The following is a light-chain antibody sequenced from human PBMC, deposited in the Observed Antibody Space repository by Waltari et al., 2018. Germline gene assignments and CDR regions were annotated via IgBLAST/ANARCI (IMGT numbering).Light chain of an antibody. Sequence: AIQMTQSPSSLSASVGDRVTITCRASQGIRNDLGWYQQRPGKAPKLLIYSASLLQSGVPPRFSGSGSGTDFTLTIDSLQPEDFATYYCLQDYNYPWTFGQGTKVEI. CDR2: SAS. J-gene: IGKJ1*01. V-gene: IGKV1-6*01. CDR3: LQDYNYPWT. CDR1: QGIRND.